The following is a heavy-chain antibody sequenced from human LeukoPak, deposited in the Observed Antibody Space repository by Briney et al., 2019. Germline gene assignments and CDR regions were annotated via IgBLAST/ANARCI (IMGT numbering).Heavy chain of an antibody. CDR2: IKQDGSEK. D-gene: IGHD6-13*01. J-gene: IGHJ3*02. Sequence: GGSLRLSCAASGFTFSSYRMSWVRQAPGNGLEWVANIKQDGSEKYYVDSVKGRFTISRDNAKNSLYLQMNNLRAEDTAVYYCARWGTYSSSWLGAFDIWGQGTMVTASS. CDR3: ARWGTYSSSWLGAFDI. V-gene: IGHV3-7*03. CDR1: GFTFSSYR.